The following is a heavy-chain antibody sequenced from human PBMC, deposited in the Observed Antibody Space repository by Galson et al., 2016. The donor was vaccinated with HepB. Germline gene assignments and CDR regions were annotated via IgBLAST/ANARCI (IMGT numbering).Heavy chain of an antibody. CDR1: NGSFSEYY. CDR2: INHNGDT. D-gene: IGHD6-13*01. Sequence: SETLSLTCAVYNGSFSEYYWTWIRQTPGNGLEWIGEINHNGDTKYSPSLRSRVSISVGTSKSHFSLNLSSANVADTAVYYCAAGKAAAGSLVFDVWGQGTLVTISS. CDR3: AAGKAAAGSLVFDV. J-gene: IGHJ3*01. V-gene: IGHV4-34*01.